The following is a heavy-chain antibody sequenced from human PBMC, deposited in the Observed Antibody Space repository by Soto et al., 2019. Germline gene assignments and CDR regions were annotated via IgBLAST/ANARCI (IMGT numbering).Heavy chain of an antibody. V-gene: IGHV4-59*01. D-gene: IGHD3-9*01. CDR2: IYYSGST. CDR3: AREYFDWSNNYYYGLDV. CDR1: GGSISSYY. J-gene: IGHJ6*02. Sequence: SETLSLTCTVSGGSISSYYWSWIRQPPGKGLEWIGNIYYSGSTNCNPSLKSRVTISVDTSKKQFSLRLRSVTAADTAVYYCAREYFDWSNNYYYGLDVWGQGTTVTVSS.